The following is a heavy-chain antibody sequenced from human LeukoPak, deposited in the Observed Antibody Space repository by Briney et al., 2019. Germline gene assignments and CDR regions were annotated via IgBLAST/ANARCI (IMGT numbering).Heavy chain of an antibody. J-gene: IGHJ6*03. CDR1: GFTVSSNY. CDR3: ARDPPILTGPYYYYMDV. CDR2: ISTSSSYI. Sequence: GGSLRLSCAASGFTVSSNYMSWVRQAPGKGLEWVSSISTSSSYIYYADSVKGRFIISRDNAKNSLYLQMNSLRAEDTAVYYCARDPPILTGPYYYYMDVWGKGTTVTISS. V-gene: IGHV3-21*06. D-gene: IGHD3-9*01.